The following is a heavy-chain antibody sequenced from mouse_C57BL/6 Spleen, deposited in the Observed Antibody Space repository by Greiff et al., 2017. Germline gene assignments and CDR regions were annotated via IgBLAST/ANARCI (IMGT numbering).Heavy chain of an antibody. Sequence: QVQLQQPGAELVKPGASVKLSCKASGYTFTSYWMHWVKQRPGQGLEWIGMIHPNRGSTNYNEKFKSKATLTVDKSSSTAYMQLSSLTSEDSAVYYCARDYGSSLDYWGQGTTLTVSS. V-gene: IGHV1-64*01. CDR2: IHPNRGST. J-gene: IGHJ2*01. CDR3: ARDYGSSLDY. CDR1: GYTFTSYW. D-gene: IGHD1-1*01.